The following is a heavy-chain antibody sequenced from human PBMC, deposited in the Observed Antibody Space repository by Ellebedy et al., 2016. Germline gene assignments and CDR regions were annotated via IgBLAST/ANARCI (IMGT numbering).Heavy chain of an antibody. CDR1: GFTVSSNY. D-gene: IGHD2-8*01. CDR2: IYSGGST. CDR3: VRSKWQLKDYYYYGMDV. J-gene: IGHJ6*02. V-gene: IGHV3-66*02. Sequence: GESLKISXAASGFTVSSNYMSWVRQAPGKGLEWVSVIYSGGSTYYADSVKGRFVISRDNSKNTLYLQMSSLRAEDTAVYYCVRSKWQLKDYYYYGMDVWGQGTTVTVSS.